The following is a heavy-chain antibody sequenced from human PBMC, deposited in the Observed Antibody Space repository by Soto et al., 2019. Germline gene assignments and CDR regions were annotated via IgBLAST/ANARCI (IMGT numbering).Heavy chain of an antibody. CDR1: GFTFNTHW. CDR2: IYFDVITT. Sequence: EVQLVESGGGVVQPGGSLRLSCTASGFTFNTHWMHWVRQAPGKGLVWVSRIYFDVITTNYADSVKGRLTVSRDNAKNTVYLHVNTLRDEDTAVYYCARGGAMGVDYWGQGTLVTVCS. V-gene: IGHV3-74*01. D-gene: IGHD1-26*01. CDR3: ARGGAMGVDY. J-gene: IGHJ4*02.